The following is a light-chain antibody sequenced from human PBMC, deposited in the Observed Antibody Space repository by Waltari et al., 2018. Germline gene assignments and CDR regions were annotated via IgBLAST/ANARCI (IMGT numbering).Light chain of an antibody. CDR1: QSVSSY. CDR3: QQRSNWPRNT. CDR2: DAS. J-gene: IGKJ3*01. Sequence: EIVLTQSPATLSLSPGERATLSCRASQSVSSYLAWYQQKPGQAPRLLIYDASNRATGSPARFSGSGSGTDFPLTISSLEPEDFAVYYCQQRSNWPRNTFGPGTKVDIK. V-gene: IGKV3-11*01.